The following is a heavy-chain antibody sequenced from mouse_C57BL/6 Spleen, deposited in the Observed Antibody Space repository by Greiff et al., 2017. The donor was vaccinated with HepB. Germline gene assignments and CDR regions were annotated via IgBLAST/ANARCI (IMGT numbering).Heavy chain of an antibody. CDR3: ARSGDYDVAAD. CDR1: GYAFTNYL. CDR2: INPGSGGT. J-gene: IGHJ3*01. V-gene: IGHV1-54*01. Sequence: VQLQQSGAELVRPGTSVKVSCKASGYAFTNYLIEWVKQRPGQGLEWIGVINPGSGGTNYNEKFKGKATLTADKSSSTAYMQLSSLTSEDSAVYFCARSGDYDVAADWGQGTLVTVSA. D-gene: IGHD2-4*01.